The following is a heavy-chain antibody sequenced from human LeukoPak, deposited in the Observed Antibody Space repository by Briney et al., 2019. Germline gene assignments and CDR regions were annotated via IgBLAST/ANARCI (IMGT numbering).Heavy chain of an antibody. V-gene: IGHV3-53*01. D-gene: IGHD3-3*01. Sequence: YSGGTTYYAASVKGRFTISRDNSKNTLYLQMNSLRAEDTAVYYCASAIRGSPIFGVGSHNYWGQGTLVTVSS. J-gene: IGHJ4*02. CDR3: ASAIRGSPIFGVGSHNY. CDR2: YSGGTT.